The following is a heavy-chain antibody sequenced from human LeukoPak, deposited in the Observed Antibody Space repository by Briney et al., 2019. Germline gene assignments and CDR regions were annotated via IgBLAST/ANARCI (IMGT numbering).Heavy chain of an antibody. CDR3: ARDRGDYLDYYYGMDV. CDR2: IYYSGST. J-gene: IGHJ6*04. CDR1: GGSISSYY. V-gene: IGHV4-59*01. D-gene: IGHD3-10*01. Sequence: SETLSLTCTVSGGSISSYYWSWIRQPPGKGLEWIGYIYYSGSTNYNPSLKSRVTISVDTSKNQFPLKLSSVTAADTAVYYCARDRGDYLDYYYGMDVWGKGTTVTVSS.